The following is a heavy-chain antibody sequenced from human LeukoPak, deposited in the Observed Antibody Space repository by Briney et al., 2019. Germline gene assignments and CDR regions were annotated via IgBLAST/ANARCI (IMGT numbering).Heavy chain of an antibody. CDR3: AKVKKGSGWYLRGPKYYFDY. V-gene: IGHV3-48*03. D-gene: IGHD6-19*01. CDR2: ISSSGSTT. Sequence: PGGSLRLSCAASGFTFSSYEMNWVRQAPGKGLEWVSYISSSGSTTYYADSVKGRFTISRDNSKNTLYLQMNSLRAEDTAVYYCAKVKKGSGWYLRGPKYYFDYWGQGTLVTVSS. CDR1: GFTFSSYE. J-gene: IGHJ4*02.